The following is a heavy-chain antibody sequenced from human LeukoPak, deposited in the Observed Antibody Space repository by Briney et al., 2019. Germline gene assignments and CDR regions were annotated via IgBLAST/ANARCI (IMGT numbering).Heavy chain of an antibody. D-gene: IGHD6-19*01. Sequence: GGSLRLSCVASGLTFSTYTMNWVRQAPGKGLEWVSAISGSGGSTYYADSVKGRFTISRDNSKNTLYLQMNSLRAEDTAVYYCATLYSSGWWGQGTLVTVSS. CDR1: GLTFSTYT. CDR3: ATLYSSGW. CDR2: ISGSGGST. V-gene: IGHV3-23*01. J-gene: IGHJ4*02.